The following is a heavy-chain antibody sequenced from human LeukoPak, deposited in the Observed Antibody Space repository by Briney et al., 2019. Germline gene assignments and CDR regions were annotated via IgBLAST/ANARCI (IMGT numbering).Heavy chain of an antibody. CDR1: GGSISSSGYL. V-gene: IGHV4-39*01. Sequence: SETLSLTCTVCGGSISSSGYLWGWIRQSPGKGLEWIATIYYSGTTYYNSSLKSRVTISVDTSKNQFSLKLSSVTAADTAIYYCARYVVVTSKFYFDYWGQGTLVTVSS. CDR3: ARYVVVTSKFYFDY. D-gene: IGHD2-21*02. CDR2: IYYSGTT. J-gene: IGHJ4*02.